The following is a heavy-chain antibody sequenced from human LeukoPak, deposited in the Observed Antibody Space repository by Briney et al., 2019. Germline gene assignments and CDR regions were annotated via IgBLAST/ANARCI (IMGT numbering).Heavy chain of an antibody. Sequence: GGSLRLSCAASGFTFSSYDMHWVRQAPGKGLEWVALICYDGSNEYYANSVKGRFTISRDSSQNTLYLQMNSLRAEDTAVYYCARAPGGTSTYYFDYWGPGTLVTVS. CDR1: GFTFSSYD. V-gene: IGHV3-33*01. CDR2: ICYDGSNE. J-gene: IGHJ4*02. D-gene: IGHD1-26*01. CDR3: ARAPGGTSTYYFDY.